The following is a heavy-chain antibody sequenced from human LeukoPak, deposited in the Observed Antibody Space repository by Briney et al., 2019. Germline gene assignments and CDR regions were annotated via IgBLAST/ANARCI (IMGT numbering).Heavy chain of an antibody. CDR3: ARDLITIFGVVIPYDAFDI. Sequence: SETLSLTCIVSGDSISGFYWSWIRQAAGKGLEWIGHIYTSGSTNYNPSLKSRVTMSVDMSKNQFSLKLSSVTAADTAVYYCARDLITIFGVVIPYDAFDIWGQGTMVTVSS. D-gene: IGHD3-3*01. V-gene: IGHV4-4*07. CDR2: IYTSGST. CDR1: GDSISGFY. J-gene: IGHJ3*02.